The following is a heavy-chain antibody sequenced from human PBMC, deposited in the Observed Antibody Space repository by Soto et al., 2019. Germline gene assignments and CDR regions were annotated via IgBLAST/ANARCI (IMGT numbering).Heavy chain of an antibody. CDR1: GGSISSGGYY. D-gene: IGHD6-13*01. J-gene: IGHJ4*02. CDR2: IYYSGST. V-gene: IGHV4-31*03. Sequence: PSETLSLTCTVSGGSISSGGYYWSWIRQHPGKGLEWIGYIYYSGSTYYNPSLKSRVTISVDTSKNQFSLKLSSVTAADTAVYYCARVVEIAAAGKNYLDYWGQGTLVTVSS. CDR3: ARVVEIAAAGKNYLDY.